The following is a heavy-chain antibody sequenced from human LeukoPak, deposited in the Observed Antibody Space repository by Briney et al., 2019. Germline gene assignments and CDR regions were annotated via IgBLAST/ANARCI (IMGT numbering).Heavy chain of an antibody. D-gene: IGHD3-22*01. CDR3: AREASIVVLGSDY. CDR2: ISSNGGST. V-gene: IGHV3-64*01. CDR1: GFTFSSYA. Sequence: GGSLRLSCAASGFTFSSYAMRWVRQAPGKGLEYVSAISSNGGSTSYANSVKGRFTISRDNSKNTLYLQMDSLRAEGMAVYYWAREASIVVLGSDYWGQGTLFTVSS. J-gene: IGHJ4*02.